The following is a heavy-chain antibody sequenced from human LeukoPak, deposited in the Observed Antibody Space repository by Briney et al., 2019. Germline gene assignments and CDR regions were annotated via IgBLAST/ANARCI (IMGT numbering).Heavy chain of an antibody. Sequence: ASVKVSCKASGYTFNSYGISWVRQAPGQGLEWMGWISAYNGNTNYAQKLQGRVTMTTDTSTSTAYMELRSPRSDDTAVYYCARDLGQQLAPGEYFQHWGQGTLVTVSS. CDR3: ARDLGQQLAPGEYFQH. D-gene: IGHD6-13*01. V-gene: IGHV1-18*01. CDR2: ISAYNGNT. J-gene: IGHJ1*01. CDR1: GYTFNSYG.